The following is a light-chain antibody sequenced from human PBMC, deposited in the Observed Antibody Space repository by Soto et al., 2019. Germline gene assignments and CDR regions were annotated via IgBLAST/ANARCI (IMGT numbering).Light chain of an antibody. CDR3: ETWDSNTRV. J-gene: IGLJ3*02. Sequence: QPVLTQTSSASASLGSSVKVTCTLSSGHSGYIIAWHQQQPGKAPRYLMKYEGTGSYNKGSGVPDRFSGSSSGADRYLTISNLQSEDEADYYCETWDSNTRVFGGGTKLTVL. V-gene: IGLV4-60*03. CDR2: YEGTGSY. CDR1: SGHSGYI.